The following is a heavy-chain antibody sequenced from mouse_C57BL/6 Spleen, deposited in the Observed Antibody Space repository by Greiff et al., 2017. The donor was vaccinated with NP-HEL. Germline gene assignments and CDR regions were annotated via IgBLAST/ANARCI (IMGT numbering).Heavy chain of an antibody. D-gene: IGHD1-1*01. CDR3: ARIITTAHWYFDV. V-gene: IGHV1-7*01. Sequence: VQLQQSGAELAKPGASVKLSCKASGYTFTSYWMHWVKQRPGQGLEWIGYINPSSGYTKYNQKFKDKATLTADKSSSTAYMQLSSLTYEDSAVYYCARIITTAHWYFDVWGTGTTVTVSS. CDR1: GYTFTSYW. CDR2: INPSSGYT. J-gene: IGHJ1*03.